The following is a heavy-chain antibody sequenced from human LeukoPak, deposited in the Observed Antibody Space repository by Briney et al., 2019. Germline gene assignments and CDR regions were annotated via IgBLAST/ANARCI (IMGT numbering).Heavy chain of an antibody. Sequence: PSETLSLTCTVSGGSISSYYWSWIRQPPGKGLEWIGNIYYSGSTNYNPSLKSRVTISVDTSKNQFSLKLSSVTAADTAVCYCASLTTVNYWGQGTLVTVSS. J-gene: IGHJ4*02. CDR2: IYYSGST. V-gene: IGHV4-59*08. CDR1: GGSISSYY. D-gene: IGHD4-17*01. CDR3: ASLTTVNY.